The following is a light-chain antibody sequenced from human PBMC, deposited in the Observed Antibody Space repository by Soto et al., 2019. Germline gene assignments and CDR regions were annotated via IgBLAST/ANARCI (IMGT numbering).Light chain of an antibody. CDR2: GAS. V-gene: IGKV3-15*01. Sequence: DIVMTQSPATLSVSPGERATLSCRASQSVSTNLGWYQQKPGQAPRFLIYGASTRATGIPARFSGSGSGTEFTLTISSLQSEDFAVYYCQQYNKWPPYTFGQGTKVEIK. CDR3: QQYNKWPPYT. CDR1: QSVSTN. J-gene: IGKJ2*01.